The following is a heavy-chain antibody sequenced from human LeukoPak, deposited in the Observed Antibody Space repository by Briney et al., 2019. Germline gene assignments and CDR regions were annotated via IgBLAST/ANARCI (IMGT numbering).Heavy chain of an antibody. D-gene: IGHD3-9*01. CDR1: GYIFTNFG. CDR2: VSPDSGHT. CDR3: ATEYYDILTGAIDY. Sequence: GASVKVSCKASGYIFTNFGITWVRQAPGEGLEWMGWVSPDSGHTSYAQKFQGRVTMTIDTSTSTAYMELSSLRSEDTAVYYCATEYYDILTGAIDYWGQGTLVTVSS. J-gene: IGHJ4*02. V-gene: IGHV1-18*01.